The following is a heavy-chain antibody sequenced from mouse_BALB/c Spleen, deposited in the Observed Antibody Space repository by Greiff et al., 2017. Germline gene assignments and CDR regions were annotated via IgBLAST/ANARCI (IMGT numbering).Heavy chain of an antibody. CDR2: IDPANGNT. J-gene: IGHJ2*01. D-gene: IGHD1-1*01. CDR3: ARSDGSKYFDY. Sequence: EVKLLESGAELVKPGASVKLSCTASGFNIKDTYMHWVKQRPEQGLEWIGRIDPANGNTKYDPKFQGKATITADTSSNTAYLQLSSLTSEDTAVYYCARSDGSKYFDYWGQGTTLTVSS. V-gene: IGHV14-3*02. CDR1: GFNIKDTY.